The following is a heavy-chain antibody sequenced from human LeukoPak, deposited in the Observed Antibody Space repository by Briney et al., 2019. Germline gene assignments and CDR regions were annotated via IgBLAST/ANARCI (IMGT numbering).Heavy chain of an antibody. D-gene: IGHD6-13*01. Sequence: ASVKVSCKASGGTFSSYAISWVRQAPGQGLEWMGGIIPIFGTANYAQKFQGRVTITADESTSTAYMELSSLRSEDTAVYYCARAQGIAAAGAFDYWGQGTLVTVSS. CDR1: GGTFSSYA. V-gene: IGHV1-69*13. J-gene: IGHJ4*02. CDR2: IIPIFGTA. CDR3: ARAQGIAAAGAFDY.